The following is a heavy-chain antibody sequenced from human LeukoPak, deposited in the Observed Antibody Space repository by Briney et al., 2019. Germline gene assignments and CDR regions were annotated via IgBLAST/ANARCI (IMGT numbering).Heavy chain of an antibody. CDR1: GGSFSGYY. CDR3: ARGVYYDSSTGYFQH. J-gene: IGHJ1*01. V-gene: IGHV4-34*01. CDR2: INHNGST. D-gene: IGHD3-22*01. Sequence: SETLSLTCAVYGGSFSGYYWSWIRQPPGKGLEWIGEINHNGSTNYNPSLKSRVTISVDTSKNQFSLKLSSVTAADTAVYYCARGVYYDSSTGYFQHWGQGTLVTVSS.